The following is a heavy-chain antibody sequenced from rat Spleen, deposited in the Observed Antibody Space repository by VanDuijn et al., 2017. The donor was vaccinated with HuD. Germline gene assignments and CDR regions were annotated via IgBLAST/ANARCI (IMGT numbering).Heavy chain of an antibody. J-gene: IGHJ3*01. Sequence: QVQLKESGPGLVKPSETLSLTCTVSGFSLTSYHVSWVRQPPGKGLEWMGVISSGGSTYYNSALKSRLSISRDTSKSQVLLKMNSLQTEDTAMYFCARWSTTVAFAYWGQGTLVTVSS. CDR1: GFSLTSYH. CDR3: ARWSTTVAFAY. V-gene: IGHV2S12*01. D-gene: IGHD1-1*01. CDR2: ISSGGST.